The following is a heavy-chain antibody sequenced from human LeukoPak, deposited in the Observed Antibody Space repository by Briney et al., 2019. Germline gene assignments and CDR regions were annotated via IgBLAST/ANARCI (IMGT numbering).Heavy chain of an antibody. CDR2: ISADNGNT. CDR1: GYTFTSYG. CDR3: ARCSGGDCYRPLDF. Sequence: ASVTVSLKSSGYTFTSYGISWLRQAPGPGLEWMGWISADNGNTNYAQKLQGRVTMTTGTSTSTAYMELRSLRSDDTAVYFCARCSGGDCYRPLDFWGQGTLVTVSS. D-gene: IGHD2-21*01. J-gene: IGHJ4*02. V-gene: IGHV1-18*01.